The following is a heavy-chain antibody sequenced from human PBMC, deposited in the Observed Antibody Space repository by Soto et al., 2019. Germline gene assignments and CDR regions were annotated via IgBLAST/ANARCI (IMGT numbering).Heavy chain of an antibody. Sequence: QVQLQESGPGLVKPSGTLTLTCAVSAGSISSSNWWTWVRQSPGKGLEWIGEIHHSGSTNYNPSLKSRVTMSIDKSKNQFSLKQTSVTAADTADYYCARTSYYDSSGYYNMDVWGQGTTVTVSS. CDR3: ARTSYYDSSGYYNMDV. CDR1: AGSISSSNW. D-gene: IGHD3-22*01. CDR2: IHHSGST. V-gene: IGHV4-4*02. J-gene: IGHJ6*02.